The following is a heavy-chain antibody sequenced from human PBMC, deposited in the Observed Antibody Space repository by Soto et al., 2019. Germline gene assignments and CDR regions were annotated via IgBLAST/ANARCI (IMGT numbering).Heavy chain of an antibody. V-gene: IGHV5-51*03. Sequence: EVQLVQSGAEVKKPGESLKISCKGSGYTFTSYWIGWLRQMPGKGLEWMGIIYPGDSDTRYSPSFQGQVIISVDKSISXAXXEWRSLKASDTAMYYCAREVGDIIVVPTLGVAVHIWGQGKMVTVSS. J-gene: IGHJ3*02. D-gene: IGHD2-2*01. CDR3: AREVGDIIVVPTLGVAVHI. CDR1: GYTFTSYW. CDR2: IYPGDSDT.